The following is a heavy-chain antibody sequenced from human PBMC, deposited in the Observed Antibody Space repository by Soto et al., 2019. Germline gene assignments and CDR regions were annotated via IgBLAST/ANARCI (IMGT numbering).Heavy chain of an antibody. J-gene: IGHJ4*02. V-gene: IGHV3-21*01. CDR2: ITTSSESK. Sequence: PGGSLRLSCAVSGFTFSSHSMNWVRQAPGKGLEWVSSITTSSESKYYTDSVKGRFTLSRDNAKNSLYLQMNSLRAEDTAVYYCARSTRRFSYGKIDYWGRGTLVTVSS. CDR1: GFTFSSHS. CDR3: ARSTRRFSYGKIDY. D-gene: IGHD5-18*01.